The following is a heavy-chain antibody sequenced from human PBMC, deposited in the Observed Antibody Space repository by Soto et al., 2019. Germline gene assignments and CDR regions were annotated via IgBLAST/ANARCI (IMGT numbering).Heavy chain of an antibody. CDR2: ISYDGSNK. CDR3: AKDANEYSSGWYAPSLDY. CDR1: GFTFSNYG. J-gene: IGHJ4*02. V-gene: IGHV3-30*18. D-gene: IGHD6-19*01. Sequence: QVQLVESGGGVVQPGRSLRLSCAASGFTFSNYGMHWVRQAPGKGLEWVAVISYDGSNKYYADFVKGRFTISRDNSKNTLYLQMNSLRAEDTAVYYCAKDANEYSSGWYAPSLDYWGQGTLVTVSS.